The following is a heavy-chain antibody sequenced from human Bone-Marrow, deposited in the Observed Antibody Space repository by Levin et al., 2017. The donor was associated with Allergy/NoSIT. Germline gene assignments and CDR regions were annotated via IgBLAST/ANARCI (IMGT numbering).Heavy chain of an antibody. J-gene: IGHJ4*01. CDR3: ARQGRGIGNFFDF. V-gene: IGHV4-59*08. D-gene: IGHD3-10*01. CDR1: GGSISGYY. Sequence: NPSETLSLNCIVSGGSISGYYWSWIRQTPGKGLEWIGYIYYSGSTSYNTSLKSRVTISVDTSKNQFSLKLNSVTAADSAFYYCARQGRGIGNFFDFWGQGALVTVSS. CDR2: IYYSGST.